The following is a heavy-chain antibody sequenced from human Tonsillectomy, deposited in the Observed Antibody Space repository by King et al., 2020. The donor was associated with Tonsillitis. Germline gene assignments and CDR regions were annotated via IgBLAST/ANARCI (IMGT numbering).Heavy chain of an antibody. CDR3: AATLAVAGTCAFDI. Sequence: QLVQSGAEVKKPGSSVKVSCKASGGTFSSYAISWVRQAPGQGLEWMGRIIPILGIANYAQKFQGRVTITADKSTSTAYMELSSLRSEDTAVYYCAATLAVAGTCAFDIWGQGTMVTVSS. CDR1: GGTFSSYA. J-gene: IGHJ3*02. CDR2: IIPILGIA. D-gene: IGHD6-19*01. V-gene: IGHV1-69*09.